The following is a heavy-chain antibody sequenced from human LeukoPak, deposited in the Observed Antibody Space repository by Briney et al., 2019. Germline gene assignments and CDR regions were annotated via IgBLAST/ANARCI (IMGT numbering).Heavy chain of an antibody. D-gene: IGHD2-2*01. Sequence: GGSLRLSCAASGFTFSSYGMHWVRQAPGKGLEWVAFIRYDGSNKYYADSVKGRFTISRDNSKNTLYLQMNSLRAEDTAVYYCAKPSPDDVVVPAAIDYWGQGTLVTVSS. J-gene: IGHJ4*02. CDR3: AKPSPDDVVVPAAIDY. CDR1: GFTFSSYG. CDR2: IRYDGSNK. V-gene: IGHV3-30*02.